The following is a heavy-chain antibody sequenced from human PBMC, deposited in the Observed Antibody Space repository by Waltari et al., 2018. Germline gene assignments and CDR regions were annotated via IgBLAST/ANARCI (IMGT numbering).Heavy chain of an antibody. J-gene: IGHJ4*02. CDR1: GGSISSGYSY. CDR3: ARRGDAAMEFDY. Sequence: QVQLQESGPGLVKPSQTLSLTCTVSGGSISSGYSYWSWIRQPPGKGLEWIGYISHSGRTYYTASLKSRVTISVDMSKNQFSLKLSSVTAADTAVYYCARRGDAAMEFDYWGQGTLVTVSS. D-gene: IGHD3-16*01. V-gene: IGHV4-30-4*08. CDR2: ISHSGRT.